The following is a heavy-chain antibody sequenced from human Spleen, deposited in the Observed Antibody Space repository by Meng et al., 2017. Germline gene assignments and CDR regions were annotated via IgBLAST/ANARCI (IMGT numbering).Heavy chain of an antibody. CDR3: SRERWELQPYY. D-gene: IGHD1-26*01. CDR2: IRGKGYGGTT. J-gene: IGHJ4*02. CDR1: GFTFGDYG. Sequence: GESLKISCAASGFTFGDYGMSWFRQAPGEGLEWVGFIRGKGYGGTTEYAASVKGRFTISRDGSKSIAYLQMSSLKAEDTAVYYCSRERWELQPYYWGQGTLVTVSS. V-gene: IGHV3-49*01.